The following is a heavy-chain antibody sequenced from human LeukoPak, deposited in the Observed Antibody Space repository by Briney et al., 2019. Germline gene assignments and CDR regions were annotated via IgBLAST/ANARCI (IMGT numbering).Heavy chain of an antibody. V-gene: IGHV3-23*01. CDR2: IIGSGGST. J-gene: IGHJ4*02. D-gene: IGHD5-12*01. CDR3: AKEAWLTGWNYYFDY. CDR1: GFTFSSYA. Sequence: GGSLIPSLAAPGFTFSSYARNLVRQAPGKGLEWDSAIIGSGGSTYYADSVKGRFTISRDNSKNTLYLQMNSLRAEDTAVYYCAKEAWLTGWNYYFDYWGQGTLVTVSS.